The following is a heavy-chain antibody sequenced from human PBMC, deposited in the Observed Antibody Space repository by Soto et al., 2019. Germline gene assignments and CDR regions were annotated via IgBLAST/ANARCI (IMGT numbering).Heavy chain of an antibody. CDR2: ISYDGSNK. J-gene: IGHJ4*02. Sequence: QVQLVESGGGVVQPGRSLRLSCAASGFTFSSYAMHWVRQAPGKGLEWVAVISYDGSNKYYADSVKGRFTISRDNSKNTLYLQMNSLRAEDTAVYYCARDPAYSNYVPYFDHWGQGTLVTVSS. CDR1: GFTFSSYA. D-gene: IGHD4-4*01. CDR3: ARDPAYSNYVPYFDH. V-gene: IGHV3-30-3*01.